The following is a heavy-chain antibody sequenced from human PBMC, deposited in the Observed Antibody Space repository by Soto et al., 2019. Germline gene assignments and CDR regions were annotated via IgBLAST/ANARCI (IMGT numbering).Heavy chain of an antibody. J-gene: IGHJ6*02. CDR3: AKDGGGGYQPPNYYYYGLDV. V-gene: IGHV3-30*18. CDR1: GFSFSAHG. CDR2: ISYDGINK. D-gene: IGHD2-21*01. Sequence: GGSLRLSCAASGFSFSAHGMHWVRQAPGKGLEWVAVISYDGINKDYADSVEGRLTISRDNSKNTLYLQLGSLRIDDTGIYYCAKDGGGGYQPPNYYYYGLDVWGQGTTVTVSS.